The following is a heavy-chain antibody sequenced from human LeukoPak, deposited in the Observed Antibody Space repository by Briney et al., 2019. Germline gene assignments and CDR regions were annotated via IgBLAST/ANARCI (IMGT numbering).Heavy chain of an antibody. D-gene: IGHD2-2*01. CDR3: ARDTLGPQQSQLLLSNWFDP. J-gene: IGHJ5*02. V-gene: IGHV1-18*01. CDR2: ISAYNGNT. CDR1: GYTFTSYG. Sequence: ASVKVSCKASGYTFTSYGISWVRRAPGQGLEWMGWISAYNGNTNYAQKLQGRVTMTTDTSTSTAYMELRSLRSDDTAVYYCARDTLGPQQSQLLLSNWFDPWGQGTLVTVSS.